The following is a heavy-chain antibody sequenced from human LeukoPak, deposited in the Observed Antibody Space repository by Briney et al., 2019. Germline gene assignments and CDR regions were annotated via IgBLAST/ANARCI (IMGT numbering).Heavy chain of an antibody. CDR2: ISAYNGNT. CDR1: GYTFTSYG. D-gene: IGHD1-26*01. Sequence: GASVKVSCKASGYTFTSYGISWVRQAPGQGLEWMGWISAYNGNTNYAQKLQGRVTMTTDTSTSTAYMELRSLRSDDTAVYYCASGYSGTNYYYYGMDVWGQGTTVTVSS. CDR3: ASGYSGTNYYYYGMDV. V-gene: IGHV1-18*01. J-gene: IGHJ6*02.